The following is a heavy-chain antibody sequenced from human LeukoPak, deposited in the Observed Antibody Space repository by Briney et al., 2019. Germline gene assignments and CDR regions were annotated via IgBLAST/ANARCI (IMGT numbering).Heavy chain of an antibody. CDR2: ISRSGGTM. D-gene: IGHD5-18*01. CDR3: ARDTFGDTAMDLLDY. Sequence: GGSLRLSCAASGFTFSSYEMNWVRQAPGKGLEWVSYISRSGGTMFHADYVRGRFTISRDNAKNSLYLQMNSLRVEDTALYYCARDTFGDTAMDLLDYWGQGTLVTVSS. CDR1: GFTFSSYE. J-gene: IGHJ4*02. V-gene: IGHV3-48*03.